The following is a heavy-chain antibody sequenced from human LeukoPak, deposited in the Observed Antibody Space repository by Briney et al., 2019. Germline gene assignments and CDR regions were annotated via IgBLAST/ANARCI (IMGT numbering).Heavy chain of an antibody. CDR1: SGSFSGYY. V-gene: IGHV4-34*01. Sequence: PSETLSLTCVVYSGSFSGYYWGWIRQPPGKGLGWIGEIDRSGSTTYNPSLKSRVNVLLDTSKNQFSLRLSSVTAADTAVYYCARGYGSGSYYVYWGQGTLVAVSS. D-gene: IGHD3-10*01. CDR2: IDRSGST. CDR3: ARGYGSGSYYVY. J-gene: IGHJ4*02.